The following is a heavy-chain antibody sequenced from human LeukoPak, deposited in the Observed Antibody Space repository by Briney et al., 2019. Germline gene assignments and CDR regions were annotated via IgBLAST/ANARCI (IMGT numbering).Heavy chain of an antibody. CDR2: IIPIFGTA. Sequence: SVKVSCKASGGTFSSYAISWVRQAPGQGLEWMGGIIPIFGTANYAQKFQGRVTITADESTSTAYMELSSLRSEDTAVYYCAREWYSSSWNIFSGIAVAGTGFYFDYWGQGTLVTVSS. CDR1: GGTFSSYA. J-gene: IGHJ4*02. CDR3: AREWYSSSWNIFSGIAVAGTGFYFDY. D-gene: IGHD6-19*01. V-gene: IGHV1-69*13.